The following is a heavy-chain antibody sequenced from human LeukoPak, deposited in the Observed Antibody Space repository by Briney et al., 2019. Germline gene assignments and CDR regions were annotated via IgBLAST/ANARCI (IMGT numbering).Heavy chain of an antibody. CDR2: ISGSSTYI. CDR1: GFTVSSNY. J-gene: IGHJ5*02. Sequence: PGGSLRLSCAASGFTVSSNYMNWVRQAPGKGLEWVSSISGSSTYIYYADSVKGRFTISRDNAKNSLYLQMNSLRAEDTAVYYCVRDFIESDGSSPWGQGTLVTVSS. D-gene: IGHD6-13*01. CDR3: VRDFIESDGSSP. V-gene: IGHV3-21*01.